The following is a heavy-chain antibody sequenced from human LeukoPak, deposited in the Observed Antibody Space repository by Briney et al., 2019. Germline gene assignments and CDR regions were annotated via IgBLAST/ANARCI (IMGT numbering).Heavy chain of an antibody. V-gene: IGHV4-34*01. D-gene: IGHD6-13*01. Sequence: SETLSLTCAVYGGSFSGYYWSRIRQPPGKGLEWIGEINHSGSTNYNPSLKSRVTISVDTSKNQFSLKLSSVTAADTAVYYCARAVVAAAAYWYFDLWGRGTLVTVSS. CDR3: ARAVVAAAAYWYFDL. CDR1: GGSFSGYY. CDR2: INHSGST. J-gene: IGHJ2*01.